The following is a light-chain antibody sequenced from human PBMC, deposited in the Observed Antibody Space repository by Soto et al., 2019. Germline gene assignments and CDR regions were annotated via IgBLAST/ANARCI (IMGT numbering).Light chain of an antibody. J-gene: IGKJ3*01. V-gene: IGKV3-11*01. CDR2: DAS. CDR3: QQRSNWPT. Sequence: EIVLTQSPATLSLSPGERATLSCRASQSVTSYLAWYQQNPGQAPRLLFYDASNRATGIPARFTGSGSGTDFTLTISSLEPEDFAVYYCQQRSNWPTFGPGTKVDIK. CDR1: QSVTSY.